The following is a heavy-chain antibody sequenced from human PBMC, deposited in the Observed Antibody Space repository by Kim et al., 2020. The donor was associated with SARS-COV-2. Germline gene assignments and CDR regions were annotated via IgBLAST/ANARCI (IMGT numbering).Heavy chain of an antibody. J-gene: IGHJ4*02. CDR2: IIPIVGTA. CDR1: GGTFSTYA. D-gene: IGHD2-2*01. CDR3: ARDGRICSSTSCHIHFDY. Sequence: SVKVSCKASGGTFSTYAISWVRQAPGQGLEWMGGIIPIVGTANYAQKFQGRVTITADESTSTAYMELSSLRSEDTAVYYCARDGRICSSTSCHIHFDYWGQGTLVTVSS. V-gene: IGHV1-69*13.